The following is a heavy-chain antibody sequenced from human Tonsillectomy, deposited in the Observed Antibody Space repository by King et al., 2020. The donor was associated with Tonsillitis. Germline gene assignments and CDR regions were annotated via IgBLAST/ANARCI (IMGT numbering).Heavy chain of an antibody. D-gene: IGHD2-15*01. CDR3: ASPHEYSSGGSCYPRYFDY. J-gene: IGHJ4*02. Sequence: QLQESGPGLVKPSETLSLTCTVSGGSISSSSYYWGWIRQPPGKGLEWIGSIYYSGSTYYNPSLKSRVTISVDTSKNQFSLKLSSVTAADTAVYYCASPHEYSSGGSCYPRYFDYWGQGTLVTVSS. CDR2: IYYSGST. CDR1: GGSISSSSYY. V-gene: IGHV4-39*01.